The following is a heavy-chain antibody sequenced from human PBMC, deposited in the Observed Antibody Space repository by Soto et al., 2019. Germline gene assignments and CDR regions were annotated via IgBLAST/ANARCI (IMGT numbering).Heavy chain of an antibody. J-gene: IGHJ4*02. CDR3: ARNGEQLLHFDL. Sequence: PGESLKISCKGSGSIFNTYWIAWVRQMPGKGPEWMGMIYPGDSDTRYSPSFQGLVTISVDKSISTAYLQWRSLKASDTAMYYCARNGEQLLHFDLWGQGTLVTVSS. CDR2: IYPGDSDT. D-gene: IGHD2-15*01. V-gene: IGHV5-51*01. CDR1: GSIFNTYW.